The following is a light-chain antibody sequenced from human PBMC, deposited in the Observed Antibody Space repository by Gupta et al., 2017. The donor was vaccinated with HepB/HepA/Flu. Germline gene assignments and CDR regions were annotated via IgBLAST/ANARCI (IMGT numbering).Light chain of an antibody. CDR2: INN. CDR3: AVWDDSLNGLI. CDR1: TSNIGDNT. V-gene: IGLV1-44*01. Sequence: SVVPQSPSVSGTPGQSVIISCSGSTSNIGDNTVNWYQQVPGMAPKVLMFINNQRPSGVPDRFSGSKSGTSASLAISGLQSEDEAVYFCAVWDDSLNGLIFGGGTHLTVL. J-gene: IGLJ2*01.